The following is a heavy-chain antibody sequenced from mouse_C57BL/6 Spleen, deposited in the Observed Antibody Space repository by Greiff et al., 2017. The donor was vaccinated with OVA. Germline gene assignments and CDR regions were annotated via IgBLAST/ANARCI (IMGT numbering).Heavy chain of an antibody. D-gene: IGHD1-1*01. CDR3: ARGGYYGSSYGYFDV. J-gene: IGHJ1*03. CDR2: IYPGSGST. CDR1: GYTFTSYW. Sequence: QVQLQQPGAELVKPGASVKMSCKASGYTFTSYWITWVKQRPGQGLEWIGDIYPGSGSTNYNEKFKSKATLTVDTSSGTAYMQLSSLTSEDSAVYYCARGGYYGSSYGYFDVWGTGTTVTVSS. V-gene: IGHV1-55*01.